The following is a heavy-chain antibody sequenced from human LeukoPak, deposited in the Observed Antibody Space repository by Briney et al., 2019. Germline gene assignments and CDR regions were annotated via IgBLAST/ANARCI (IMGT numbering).Heavy chain of an antibody. V-gene: IGHV3-11*04. CDR3: ARGGGGGYSGYDWDYFDY. D-gene: IGHD5-12*01. CDR1: GFTSSDYY. CDR2: ITSGGSTS. Sequence: GGSLRLSCAASGFTSSDYYMSWIRQAPGKGLECVAYITSGGSTSYYADSVKGRFTVSRDNAKKSLYLQMNSLRAEDTAVYYCARGGGGGYSGYDWDYFDYWGQGILVTVSS. J-gene: IGHJ4*02.